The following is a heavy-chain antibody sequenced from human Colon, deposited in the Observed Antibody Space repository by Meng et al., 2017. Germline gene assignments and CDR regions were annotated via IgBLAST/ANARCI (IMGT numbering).Heavy chain of an antibody. V-gene: IGHV4-4*02. Sequence: QVRVEESGPGLGTPSGPLSLTCTVSGGSITSSDWWSWVRQTPGKGLEWIGETYQNGRPNYNPSLKSRVTIPVDKSKNQFSLKMTSVTAADTAVYYCAREVVVAGTRNWLDPWGQGILVTVSS. CDR2: TYQNGRP. D-gene: IGHD6-19*01. J-gene: IGHJ5*02. CDR1: GGSITSSDW. CDR3: AREVVVAGTRNWLDP.